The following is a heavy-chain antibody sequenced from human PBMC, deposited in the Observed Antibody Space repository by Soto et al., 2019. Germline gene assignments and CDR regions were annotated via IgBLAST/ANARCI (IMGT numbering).Heavy chain of an antibody. V-gene: IGHV3-23*01. CDR1: GFTFSSYA. D-gene: IGHD6-19*01. J-gene: IGHJ5*02. CDR2: ISSTGGNT. Sequence: PGGSLRLSCAASGFTFSSYAMSWVRQAPGKGLEWVSGISSTGGNTYHADSVKGRFTISRDNSKNTLYLQMNSLRAEDTAVYYCAKVGMYSSSHRFDPWGQGTLVTVSS. CDR3: AKVGMYSSSHRFDP.